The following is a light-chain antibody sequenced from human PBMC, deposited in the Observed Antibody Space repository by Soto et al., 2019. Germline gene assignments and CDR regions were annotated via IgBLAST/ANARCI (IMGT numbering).Light chain of an antibody. V-gene: IGKV3-20*01. CDR3: QQYGGSRWT. J-gene: IGKJ1*01. CDR2: GAS. Sequence: EIVLTQSPGTLSLSPGERATLSCRASQSVSSTYLAWYQQKPGQAPRPLIYGASNRATGIPDRFSGSGSGTDFTLTISRLEPEDFAVYYCQQYGGSRWTLGQGTRVDI. CDR1: QSVSSTY.